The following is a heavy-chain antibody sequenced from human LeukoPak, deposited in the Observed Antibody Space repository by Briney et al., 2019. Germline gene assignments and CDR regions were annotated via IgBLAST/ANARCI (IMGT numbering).Heavy chain of an antibody. J-gene: IGHJ6*02. CDR3: ARESCSGGSCYSESYYYYGMDV. D-gene: IGHD2-15*01. V-gene: IGHV3-21*01. CDR1: GFTFSSYS. Sequence: PGGSLRLSCAASGFTFSSYSMTWVRQAPGKGLEWVSSISSSSSYIYYADSVKGRFTISRDNAKNSLYLQMNSLRAEDTAVYYCARESCSGGSCYSESYYYYGMDVWGQGTTVTVSS. CDR2: ISSSSSYI.